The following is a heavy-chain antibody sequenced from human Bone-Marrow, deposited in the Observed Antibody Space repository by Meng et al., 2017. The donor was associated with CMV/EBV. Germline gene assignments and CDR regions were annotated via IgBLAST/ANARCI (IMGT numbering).Heavy chain of an antibody. V-gene: IGHV1-3*01. CDR3: TRELWLAKEFDY. CDR1: GGTFSSYA. CDR2: IDAANGNT. Sequence: CKASGGTFSSYAISWVRQAPGQGLEWMGGIDAANGNTQYSQKFQDRVTITRDTSANTAYMELSSLRSEDTAVYYCTRELWLAKEFDYWGQGTLVTVSS. D-gene: IGHD6-19*01. J-gene: IGHJ4*02.